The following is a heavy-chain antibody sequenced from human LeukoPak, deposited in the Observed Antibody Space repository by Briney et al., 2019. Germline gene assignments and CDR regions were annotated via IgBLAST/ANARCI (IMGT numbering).Heavy chain of an antibody. CDR1: GFTVSSNY. CDR3: ARAEGYCSSKRTCYYYYMDV. CDR2: IKQDGSDK. Sequence: GGSLRLSCAASGFTVSSNYMSWVRQAPGEGLEWVANIKQDGSDKYYVDSVKGRFTISRDNAENSLYLQMNSLRAEDTAVYHCARAEGYCSSKRTCYYYYMDVWGKGTTVTVSS. J-gene: IGHJ6*03. D-gene: IGHD2-2*01. V-gene: IGHV3-7*01.